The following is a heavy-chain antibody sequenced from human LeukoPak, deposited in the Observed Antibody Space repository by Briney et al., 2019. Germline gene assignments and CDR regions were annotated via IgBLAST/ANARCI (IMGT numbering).Heavy chain of an antibody. Sequence: GGSLRLSCAASGFTFSGSAMHWVRQGSGKGREWVGRIRSKTNSYATAYAASVKGRFTISRDDSKNTAYLQMNSLKTEDTAVYYCLTMPPRYWGQGTLVTVSS. V-gene: IGHV3-73*01. CDR1: GFTFSGSA. J-gene: IGHJ4*02. CDR3: LTMPPRY. CDR2: IRSKTNSYAT. D-gene: IGHD2/OR15-2a*01.